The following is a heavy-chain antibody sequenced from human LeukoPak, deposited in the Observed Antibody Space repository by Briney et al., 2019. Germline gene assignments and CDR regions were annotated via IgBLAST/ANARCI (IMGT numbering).Heavy chain of an antibody. CDR1: GYTFTGYY. CDR2: INPNSGGT. D-gene: IGHD5-24*01. J-gene: IGHJ4*02. Sequence: ASVKVSCKASGYTFTGYYMHWVRQAPGQGLEWMGWINPNSGGTNYAQKFQGRVTMTRDTSTSTVYMELSSLRSEDTAVYYCARDRGGYNYNFDYWGQGTLVTVSS. CDR3: ARDRGGYNYNFDY. V-gene: IGHV1-2*02.